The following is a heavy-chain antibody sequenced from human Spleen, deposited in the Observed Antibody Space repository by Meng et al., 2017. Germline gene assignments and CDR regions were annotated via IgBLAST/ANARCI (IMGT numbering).Heavy chain of an antibody. D-gene: IGHD3-10*02. V-gene: IGHV3-53*04. CDR1: GFTFSSYS. CDR3: ARGSMLGHALDI. CDR2: IYSGGST. Sequence: LSLTCAASGFTFSSYSMNWVRQAPGKGLEWVSVIYSGGSTYYADSVKGRFTISRHNSKSTLYLQMDSLRSEDTAVYYCARGSMLGHALDIWGQGTMVTVSS. J-gene: IGHJ3*02.